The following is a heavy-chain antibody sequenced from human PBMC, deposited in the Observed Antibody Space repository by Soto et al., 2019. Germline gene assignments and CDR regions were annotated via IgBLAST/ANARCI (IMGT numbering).Heavy chain of an antibody. J-gene: IGHJ6*02. CDR1: GGTFSSYA. D-gene: IGHD5-18*01. Sequence: QVQLVQSGAEVKKPGSSVKVSCKASGGTFSSYAISWVRQAPGQGLEWMGGIIPIFGTANYAQKFQGRGTITADESTSTAYMERSSLRSEDTVVYYCARDHSRGYSYYYYYYGMDVWGQGPTVTVSS. CDR3: ARDHSRGYSYYYYYYGMDV. CDR2: IIPIFGTA. V-gene: IGHV1-69*01.